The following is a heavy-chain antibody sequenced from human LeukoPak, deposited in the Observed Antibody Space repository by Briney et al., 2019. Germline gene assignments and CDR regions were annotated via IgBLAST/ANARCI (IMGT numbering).Heavy chain of an antibody. CDR2: INPNSGGT. V-gene: IGHV1-2*02. CDR3: ASPSSPFYYYYMDV. Sequence: ASVKVSCKASGYTFTGYYMHWVRQAPGRGLEWMGWINPNSGGTNYAQKFQGRVTMTRDTSISTAYMELSRLRSDDTAVYYCASPSSPFYYYYMDVWGKGTTVTVSS. CDR1: GYTFTGYY. J-gene: IGHJ6*03. D-gene: IGHD6-6*01.